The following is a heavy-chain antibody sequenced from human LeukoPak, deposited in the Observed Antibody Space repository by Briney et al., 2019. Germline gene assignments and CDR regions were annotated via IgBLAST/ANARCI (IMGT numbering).Heavy chain of an antibody. CDR1: GFTFSSYA. CDR2: ISYDGSNK. CDR3: AKDRRSSSPYYFDY. J-gene: IGHJ4*02. V-gene: IGHV3-30-3*01. Sequence: GGSLRLSCAASGFTFSSYAIHWVRQAPGKGLEWVAVISYDGSNKYYADSVKGRFTISRDNSKNTLYLQMNSLRAEDTALYYCAKDRRSSSPYYFDYWGQGTLVTVSS. D-gene: IGHD6-6*01.